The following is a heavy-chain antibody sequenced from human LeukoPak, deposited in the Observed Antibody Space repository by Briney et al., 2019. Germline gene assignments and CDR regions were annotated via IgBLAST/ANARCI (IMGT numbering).Heavy chain of an antibody. CDR3: ARDLSSGWYIFGY. Sequence: GASVKVSCKASGGTFSSYAISWVRQAPGQGLEWMGGIIPIFGTANYAQKFQGRVTITADESTSTAYMALSSLRSEDTAVYYCARDLSSGWYIFGYWGQGTLVTVSS. D-gene: IGHD6-19*01. CDR2: IIPIFGTA. V-gene: IGHV1-69*13. CDR1: GGTFSSYA. J-gene: IGHJ4*02.